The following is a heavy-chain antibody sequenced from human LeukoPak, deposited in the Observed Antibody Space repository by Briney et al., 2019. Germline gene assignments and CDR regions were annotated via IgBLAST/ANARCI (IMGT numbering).Heavy chain of an antibody. V-gene: IGHV3-23*01. J-gene: IGHJ4*02. CDR1: GFTFGSYA. Sequence: PGGSLRLSCAASGFTFGSYAIYWVRQAPGKGPEWVSGISGSGGITYFADSVKGRFIISRDNSKNTVYLQINNLRAEDTALYYCAKTRAGNSSGRDPGWPMDYWGQGTLVNVSS. CDR3: AKTRAGNSSGRDPGWPMDY. D-gene: IGHD3-22*01. CDR2: ISGSGGIT.